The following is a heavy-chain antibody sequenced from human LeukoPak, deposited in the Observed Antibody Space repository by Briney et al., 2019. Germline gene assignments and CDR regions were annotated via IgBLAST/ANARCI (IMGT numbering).Heavy chain of an antibody. V-gene: IGHV3-15*01. CDR3: TTVGQSGYYDTSGYYYFDY. J-gene: IGHJ4*02. Sequence: PGGSLRLSCAASGFTFINAWMSWVRQAPGKGLEWVGRIKSKTDGGTTDYAAPVKGRFTISRDDSKNTLYLQMNSLKTEDTAVYYCTTVGQSGYYDTSGYYYFDYWGQGTLVTVSS. CDR2: IKSKTDGGTT. D-gene: IGHD3-22*01. CDR1: GFTFINAW.